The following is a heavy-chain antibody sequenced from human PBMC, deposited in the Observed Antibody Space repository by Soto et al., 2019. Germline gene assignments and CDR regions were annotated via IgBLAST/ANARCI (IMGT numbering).Heavy chain of an antibody. CDR3: ARGLPVLRYFDWLLGNFDY. J-gene: IGHJ4*02. CDR1: GYTFTSYG. Sequence: QVQLVQSGAEVKKPGASVKVSCKASGYTFTSYGISWVRQAPGQGLEWMGWISDYNGNTNYAQKLQGRVTMTTDTSTSTAYMELRSLRSDDTALYYCARGLPVLRYFDWLLGNFDYWGQGTLVTVSS. D-gene: IGHD3-9*01. CDR2: ISDYNGNT. V-gene: IGHV1-18*04.